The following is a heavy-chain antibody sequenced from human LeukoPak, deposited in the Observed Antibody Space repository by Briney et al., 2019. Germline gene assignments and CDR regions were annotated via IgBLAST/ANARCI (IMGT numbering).Heavy chain of an antibody. D-gene: IGHD3-3*01. Sequence: SETLSLTCAVSGGSISSSNWWSWVRQPPGKGLEWIGEIYHSGSTNYNPSLKSRVTISVDTSKNQFSLKLSSVTAADTAVYYCAGAYYDFWSGFFWGQGTLVTVSS. V-gene: IGHV4-4*02. CDR1: GGSISSSNW. CDR2: IYHSGST. J-gene: IGHJ4*02. CDR3: AGAYYDFWSGFF.